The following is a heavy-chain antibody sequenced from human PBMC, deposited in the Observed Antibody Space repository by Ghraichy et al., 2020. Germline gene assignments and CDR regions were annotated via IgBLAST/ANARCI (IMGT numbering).Heavy chain of an antibody. CDR3: ARGGGSITNYGMDV. D-gene: IGHD3-10*01. CDR1: GFTFSSYA. CDR2: ISYDGSNK. V-gene: IGHV3-30-3*01. Sequence: GGSLRLSCAASGFTFSSYAMHWVRQAPGKGLEWVAVISYDGSNKYYADSVKGRFTISRDNSKNTLYLQMNSLRAEDTAVYYCARGGGSITNYGMDVWGQGTTVTVSS. J-gene: IGHJ6*02.